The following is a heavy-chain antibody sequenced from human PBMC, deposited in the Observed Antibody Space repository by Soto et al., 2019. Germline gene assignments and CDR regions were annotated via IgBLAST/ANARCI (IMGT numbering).Heavy chain of an antibody. V-gene: IGHV3-21*01. CDR2: ISSSSSYI. CDR3: ARDVGYCGGGSCYALYAFDI. D-gene: IGHD2-15*01. Sequence: EVQLVESGGGLVKPGGSLRLSCATSGFTFSSYSMNWVRQAPGKGLEWVSSISSSSSYIYYGDSVRSRFTISRDNAKNSLSLQMNSLSAEDTAVYYCARDVGYCGGGSCYALYAFDIWGQGTMVTVSS. CDR1: GFTFSSYS. J-gene: IGHJ3*02.